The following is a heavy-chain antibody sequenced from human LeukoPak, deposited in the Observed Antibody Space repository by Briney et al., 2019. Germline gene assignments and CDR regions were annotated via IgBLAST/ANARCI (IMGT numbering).Heavy chain of an antibody. CDR2: IYHSGST. CDR3: ARVITIFGVVIRGTFDY. V-gene: IGHV4-38-2*02. D-gene: IGHD3-3*01. CDR1: GYSISSGYY. J-gene: IGHJ4*02. Sequence: SETLSLTCTVSGYSISSGYYWGWIRQPPGKGLEWIGSIYHSGSTYYNPSLKSRVTISVDTSKNQFSLKLSSVTAADTAVYYCARVITIFGVVIRGTFDYWGQGTLVTVSS.